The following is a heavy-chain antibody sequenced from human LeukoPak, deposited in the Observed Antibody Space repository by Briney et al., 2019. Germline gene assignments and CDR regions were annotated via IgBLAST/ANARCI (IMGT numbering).Heavy chain of an antibody. CDR2: IWYDGSNK. J-gene: IGHJ4*02. CDR1: GFTFSSYG. D-gene: IGHD3-22*01. V-gene: IGHV3-33*06. CDR3: AKDATSYYYDSSGYYDY. Sequence: GGSLRLSCAASGFTFSSYGMHWVRQAPGKGLEWVAVIWYDGSNKYYADSVKGRFTISRDDSKNTLYLQMNSLRAEDTAVYYRAKDATSYYYDSSGYYDYWGQGTLVTVSS.